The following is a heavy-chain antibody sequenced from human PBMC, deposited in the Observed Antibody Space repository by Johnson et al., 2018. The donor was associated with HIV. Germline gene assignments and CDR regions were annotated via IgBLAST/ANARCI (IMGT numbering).Heavy chain of an antibody. D-gene: IGHD6-13*01. CDR1: GFTFSSYG. V-gene: IGHV3-30*03. CDR3: ARVKQQVVRVGSDAFDI. CDR2: ISYDGSNK. J-gene: IGHJ3*02. Sequence: QVQLVESGGGVVQPGRSLRLSCAASGFTFSSYGMHWVRQAPGKGLEWVAVISYDGSNKYYADSVKGRFTISRDNSKNTLYLQMNSLRAEDTAVYDCARVKQQVVRVGSDAFDIWGQGTMVTVSS.